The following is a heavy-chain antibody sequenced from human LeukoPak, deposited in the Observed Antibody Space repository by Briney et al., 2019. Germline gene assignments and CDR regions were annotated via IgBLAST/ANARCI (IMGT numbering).Heavy chain of an antibody. J-gene: IGHJ4*02. D-gene: IGHD2-21*01. CDR1: GXTFSSYA. CDR3: AKIRYGGDSGLDY. V-gene: IGHV3-23*01. Sequence: GGSLRLSCAASGXTFSSYAMNWVRQAPGKGLEWVSLIGGSGGITYYADSVKGRFTISRDNSKNTLYLQMNSLRAGDTAVYYCAKIRYGGDSGLDYWGQGTLVTVSS. CDR2: IGGSGGIT.